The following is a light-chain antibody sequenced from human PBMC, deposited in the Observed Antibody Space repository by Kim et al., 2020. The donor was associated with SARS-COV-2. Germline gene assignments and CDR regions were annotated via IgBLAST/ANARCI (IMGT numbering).Light chain of an antibody. V-gene: IGKV1-33*01. J-gene: IGKJ2*01. Sequence: DIQMTQSPSSLSASVGDRVTITCQASQDISNYLNWYQQKPGKAPKLLIYDASNLETGVPSRFSGSGSGTDFTFTISSLQPEDIATYYCQQYDNPPYTVGQATVL. CDR1: QDISNY. CDR2: DAS. CDR3: QQYDNPPYT.